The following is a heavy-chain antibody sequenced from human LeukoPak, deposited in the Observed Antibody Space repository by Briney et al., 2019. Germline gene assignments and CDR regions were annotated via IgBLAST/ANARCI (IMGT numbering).Heavy chain of an antibody. J-gene: IGHJ4*02. V-gene: IGHV3-7*01. CDR1: GFPSSSSW. CDR2: MKQDGSQT. Sequence: GGSQRLSCASSGFPSSSSWMYWGRQAPGKGLEWVASMKQDGSQTYYLDTVEGRFSMPRDSAKNSLYLQLNRLRAEATAVYYCERDHLNKASDYWGQETLVTVPS. CDR3: ERDHLNKASDY. D-gene: IGHD1/OR15-1a*01.